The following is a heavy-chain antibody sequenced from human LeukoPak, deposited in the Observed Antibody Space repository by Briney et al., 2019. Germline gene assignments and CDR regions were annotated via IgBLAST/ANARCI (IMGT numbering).Heavy chain of an antibody. CDR2: IYPGDSDI. CDR1: GYPFSTYW. Sequence: GESLKISCETSGYPFSTYWIGWVRQMPGKGLEWMGIIYPGDSDIRYSPSFQGHVTISADRSTSTAYLQWSTLKASDTATYYCARLPLRGYTPVNWGQGTRVSVSS. D-gene: IGHD5-18*01. J-gene: IGHJ4*02. V-gene: IGHV5-51*01. CDR3: ARLPLRGYTPVN.